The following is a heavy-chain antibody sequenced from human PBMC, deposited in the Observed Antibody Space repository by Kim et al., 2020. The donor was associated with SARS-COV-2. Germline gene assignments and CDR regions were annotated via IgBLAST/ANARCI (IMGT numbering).Heavy chain of an antibody. J-gene: IGHJ4*02. CDR1: GGSISSSSYY. CDR3: ARLNYYDSSGYYEFDY. Sequence: SETLSLTCTVSGGSISSSSYYWGWIRQPPGKGLEWIGSIYYSGSTYYNPSLKRRVTISVDTSKNQFSLKLSSVTAADTAVYYCARLNYYDSSGYYEFDYWGQGTLVTVSS. D-gene: IGHD3-22*01. V-gene: IGHV4-39*01. CDR2: IYYSGST.